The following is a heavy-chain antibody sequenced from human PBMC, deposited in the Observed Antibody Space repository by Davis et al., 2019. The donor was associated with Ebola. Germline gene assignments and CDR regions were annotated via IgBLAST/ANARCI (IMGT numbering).Heavy chain of an antibody. D-gene: IGHD1-7*01. CDR1: GGTFSSYT. V-gene: IGHV1-69*13. CDR3: ARDKLELRLGGGMDV. CDR2: IIPIFGTA. Sequence: SVKVSCKASGGTFSSYTISWVRQAPGQGLEWMGRIIPIFGTANYAQKFQGRVTITADESTSTAYMELSSLRSEDTAVYYCARDKLELRLGGGMDVWGKGTTVTVSS. J-gene: IGHJ6*04.